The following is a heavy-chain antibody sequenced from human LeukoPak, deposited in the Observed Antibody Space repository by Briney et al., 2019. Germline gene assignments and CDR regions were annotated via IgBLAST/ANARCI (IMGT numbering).Heavy chain of an antibody. D-gene: IGHD2-15*01. CDR1: GFTFRSYD. CDR2: ISSSGNTI. CDR3: AREDCSGGSCYSDRVDV. V-gene: IGHV3-11*01. J-gene: IGHJ6*02. Sequence: GGSLRLSCTASGFTFRSYDMSWVRQAPGKGLEWVSYISSSGNTIYYAGSVKGRFTISRDNAKNSLYLQMNSLRAEDTAVYYCAREDCSGGSCYSDRVDVWGQGTTVTVSS.